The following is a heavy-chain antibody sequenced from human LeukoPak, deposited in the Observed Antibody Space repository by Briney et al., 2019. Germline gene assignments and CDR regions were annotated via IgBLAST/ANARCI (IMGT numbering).Heavy chain of an antibody. CDR1: GYTFTNYD. J-gene: IGHJ5*02. CDR3: AGGLPFCDADSCYWWFDP. V-gene: IGHV1-8*01. D-gene: IGHD2-21*01. Sequence: ASVKVSCKTSGYTFTNYDINWVRQATGQGLEWMGWMNPDSGNTGYAQKFQGRVSMTRNTSISTAYMELNSLRSEDTAVYYCAGGLPFCDADSCYWWFDPWGQGTLVTVSS. CDR2: MNPDSGNT.